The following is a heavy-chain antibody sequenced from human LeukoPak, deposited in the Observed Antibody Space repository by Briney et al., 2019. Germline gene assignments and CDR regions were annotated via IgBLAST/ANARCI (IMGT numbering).Heavy chain of an antibody. CDR2: ISVYNGNT. J-gene: IGHJ4*02. CDR1: GYTFTSYG. D-gene: IGHD1-26*01. Sequence: ASVKVSCKASGYTFTSYGISWVRQAPGQGLEWMGWISVYNGNTNYAQKLQGRVTMTTDTSTSTAYMELRSLRSDDTAVYYCARGRGRWELLSQYYFDYWGQGTPVTVSS. V-gene: IGHV1-18*01. CDR3: ARGRGRWELLSQYYFDY.